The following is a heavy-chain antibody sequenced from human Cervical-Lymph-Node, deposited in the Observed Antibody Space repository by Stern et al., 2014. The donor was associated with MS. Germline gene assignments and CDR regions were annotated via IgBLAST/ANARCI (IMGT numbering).Heavy chain of an antibody. CDR1: GGTFSKFP. J-gene: IGHJ5*02. CDR3: ALXSXXSXRXXSLGYDL. CDR2: IFPFFGTP. Sequence: VESGAEVTKPGSSVKVSCKASGGTFSKFPSSWVRQAPGQGLEWMGGIFPFFGTPTYAQEFRGRVTITADVSTSTVYMELSSLRSDDTAVYYCALXSXXSXRXXSLGYDLWGQXTLVTVSS. V-gene: IGHV1-69*01. D-gene: IGHD3-22*01.